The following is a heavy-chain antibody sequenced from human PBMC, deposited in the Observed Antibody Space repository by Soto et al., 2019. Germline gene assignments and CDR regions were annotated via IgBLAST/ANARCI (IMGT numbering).Heavy chain of an antibody. CDR1: GGSISSSSYY. CDR3: ARQDLRYFDWLLFYFDY. J-gene: IGHJ4*02. D-gene: IGHD3-9*01. CDR2: IYYSGST. V-gene: IGHV4-39*01. Sequence: SETLSLTCTVSGGSISSSSYYWGWIRQPPGKGLEWIGSIYYSGSTYYNPSLKSRVTISVDTSKNQFSLKLSSVTAADTAVYYCARQDLRYFDWLLFYFDYWGQGTLVTVSS.